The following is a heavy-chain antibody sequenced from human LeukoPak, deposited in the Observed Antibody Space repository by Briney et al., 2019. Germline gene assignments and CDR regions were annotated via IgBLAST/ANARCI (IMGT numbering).Heavy chain of an antibody. CDR3: AKNILTMTMDYMDV. CDR1: GFTFSNYW. D-gene: IGHD4/OR15-4a*01. CDR2: IKEDGSIE. J-gene: IGHJ6*03. Sequence: GGSLRLSCAASGFTFSNYWMSWVRQAPGKGLEWVANIKEDGSIEDYVDSVKGRFTISRDNSKNTLYLQMNSLRPEDTALYYCAKNILTMTMDYMDVWGKGTTVTVSS. V-gene: IGHV3-7*01.